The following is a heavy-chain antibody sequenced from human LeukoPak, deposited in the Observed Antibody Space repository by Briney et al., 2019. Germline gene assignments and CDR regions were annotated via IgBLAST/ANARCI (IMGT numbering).Heavy chain of an antibody. J-gene: IGHJ6*02. Sequence: GAPRLSCAASGFTVSSNYMSWVRQAPGKGLEWVSVIYSGGSTYYADSVKGRFTISRDNSKNTLYLQMNSLRAEDTAVYYCARRITMVRGVTGMDVWGQGTTVTVSS. CDR2: IYSGGST. D-gene: IGHD3-10*01. CDR3: ARRITMVRGVTGMDV. CDR1: GFTVSSNY. V-gene: IGHV3-53*01.